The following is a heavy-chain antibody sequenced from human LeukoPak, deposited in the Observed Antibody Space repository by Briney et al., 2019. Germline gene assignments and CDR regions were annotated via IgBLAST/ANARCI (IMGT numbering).Heavy chain of an antibody. CDR1: GFTFSSYT. D-gene: IGHD4-17*01. Sequence: PGGSLRLSCAASGFTFSSYTMNWVRQAPGKGLEWVSSISSSSSYIYYADSVKGRFTISRDNAKNSLYLQMNSLRAEDTAVYYCKSGMTTVTPRLEVWGKGTTVTVSS. CDR2: ISSSSSYI. CDR3: KSGMTTVTPRLEV. V-gene: IGHV3-21*01. J-gene: IGHJ6*04.